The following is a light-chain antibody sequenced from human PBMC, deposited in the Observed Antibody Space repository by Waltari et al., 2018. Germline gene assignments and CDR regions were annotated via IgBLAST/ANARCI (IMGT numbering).Light chain of an antibody. J-gene: IGKJ4*01. Sequence: DIQLTQPPSFLSASVGDRVTLTCRASQGISSFLAWYDQKPGKAPRLLIHSASTLQSGVPSRFSGSGSGTEFTLTISSLQPEDFATYYCQQLYSYPLTFGGGTKVEIK. CDR3: QQLYSYPLT. CDR1: QGISSF. CDR2: SAS. V-gene: IGKV1-9*01.